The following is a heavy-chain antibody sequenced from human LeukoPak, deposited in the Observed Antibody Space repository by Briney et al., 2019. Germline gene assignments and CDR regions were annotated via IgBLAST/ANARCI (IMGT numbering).Heavy chain of an antibody. V-gene: IGHV4-39*01. CDR1: GGSISSSGYY. CDR3: AGHEYSGSYYGLSWFDP. D-gene: IGHD1-26*01. Sequence: PSETLSLTCTVSGGSISSSGYYWGWIRQPPGKGLEWIASIYYSGSTYYNPSLKSRVTVSVDTSKNQLSLKLSSLTAADTAVYYCAGHEYSGSYYGLSWFDPWGQGTLVTVSS. CDR2: IYYSGST. J-gene: IGHJ5*02.